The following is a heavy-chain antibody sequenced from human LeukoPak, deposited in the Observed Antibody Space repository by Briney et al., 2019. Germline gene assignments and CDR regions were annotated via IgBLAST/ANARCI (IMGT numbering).Heavy chain of an antibody. CDR1: GYTFTSYS. D-gene: IGHD1-26*01. Sequence: GSVKVSCKASGYTFTSYSISWVRDGPGQGRGCMGWISASDGNTNYAQKLQGRSTTTTDTSTSTAYIETTSQRSHTPAVYYCGETTVVGALFDYWGQGTLVTVSS. J-gene: IGHJ4*02. CDR2: ISASDGNT. V-gene: IGHV1-18*01. CDR3: GETTVVGALFDY.